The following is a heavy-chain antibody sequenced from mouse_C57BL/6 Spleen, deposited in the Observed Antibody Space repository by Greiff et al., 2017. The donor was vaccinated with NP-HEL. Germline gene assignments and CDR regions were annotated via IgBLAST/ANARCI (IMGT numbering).Heavy chain of an antibody. V-gene: IGHV1-80*01. Sequence: QVQLQQSGAELVKPGASVKISCKASGYAFSSYWMNWVKQRPGKGLEWIGQIYPGDGDTNYNGKFKGKATLTADKSSSTAYMQLSSLTSEDSAVYFCARVDYDGAWFAYWGQGTPVTVSA. J-gene: IGHJ3*01. CDR1: GYAFSSYW. CDR2: IYPGDGDT. D-gene: IGHD2-4*01. CDR3: ARVDYDGAWFAY.